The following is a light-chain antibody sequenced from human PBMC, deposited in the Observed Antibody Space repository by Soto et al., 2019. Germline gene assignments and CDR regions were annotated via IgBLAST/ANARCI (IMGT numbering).Light chain of an antibody. CDR3: QQYNNWLLWT. CDR1: HSVSSN. J-gene: IGKJ1*01. V-gene: IGKV3-15*01. CDR2: GAS. Sequence: EIVMTQSPATLSVSPGERATLSCRASHSVSSNLAWYQQKPVQAPRLLIYGASTRATGIPARFSGSGSGTEFTLTISSLQSEDFAVYYCQQYNNWLLWTFGQGTKVDIK.